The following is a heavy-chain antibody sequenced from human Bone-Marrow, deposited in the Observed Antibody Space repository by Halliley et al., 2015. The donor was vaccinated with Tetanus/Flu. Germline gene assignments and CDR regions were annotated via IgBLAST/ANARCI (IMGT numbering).Heavy chain of an antibody. D-gene: IGHD3-22*01. Sequence: TLSLTCTVSGDFMTNYYWSWIRQAPGKGLEWIGYIHYSGKTNYNPSLKSRVTMSVDTSKNQFSLMMTSVTAADTAVYYCAKDRYYYDTDGYENWFDPWGQGTLVIVSS. CDR2: IHYSGKT. CDR1: GDFMTNYY. V-gene: IGHV4-59*01. J-gene: IGHJ5*02. CDR3: AKDRYYYDTDGYENWFDP.